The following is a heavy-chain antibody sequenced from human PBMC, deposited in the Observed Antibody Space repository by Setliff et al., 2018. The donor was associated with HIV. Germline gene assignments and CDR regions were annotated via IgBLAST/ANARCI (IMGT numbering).Heavy chain of an antibody. V-gene: IGHV3-21*01. CDR2: VSGDGSRR. Sequence: GGSLRLSCATSGFTFSRYDMSWVRQAPGKGLEWVSAVSGDGSRRSYADSVKGRFTISRDNAKNSLYLQMNSLRVEDTAVYYCARDAIRLAMRGWFDPWGQGTLVTVSS. CDR1: GFTFSRYD. CDR3: ARDAIRLAMRGWFDP. J-gene: IGHJ5*02. D-gene: IGHD3-10*01.